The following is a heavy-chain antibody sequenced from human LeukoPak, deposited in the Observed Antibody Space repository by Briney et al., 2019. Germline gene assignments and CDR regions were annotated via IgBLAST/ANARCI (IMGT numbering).Heavy chain of an antibody. J-gene: IGHJ6*03. CDR2: INPSGGST. CDR1: GYTFTSYY. CDR3: AREVTMVRGYHGYYYYMDV. D-gene: IGHD3-10*01. Sequence: ASVKVSCKASGYTFTSYYMHWVRQAPGQGLEWMGIINPSGGSTSYAQKFQGRVTMTRDTSTSTVYMELSSLRSDDTAVYYCAREVTMVRGYHGYYYYMDVWGKGTTVTVSS. V-gene: IGHV1-46*01.